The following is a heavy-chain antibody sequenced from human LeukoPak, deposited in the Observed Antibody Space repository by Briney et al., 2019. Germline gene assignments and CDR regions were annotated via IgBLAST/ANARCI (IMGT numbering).Heavy chain of an antibody. CDR1: GGSISSGGYY. V-gene: IGHV4-31*03. J-gene: IGHJ3*02. CDR3: ARWPAMVRGVIANHDAFDI. CDR2: IYYSGST. D-gene: IGHD3-10*01. Sequence: SETLSLTCTVSGGSISSGGYYWSWIRQHPGKGLEWIGYIYYSGSTYYNPSLKSRVTISVDKSKNQFSLKLSSVTAADTAVYYCARWPAMVRGVIANHDAFDIWGQGTMVTVSS.